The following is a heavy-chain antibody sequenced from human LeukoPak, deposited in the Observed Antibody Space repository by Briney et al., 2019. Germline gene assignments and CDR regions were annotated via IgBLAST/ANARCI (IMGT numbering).Heavy chain of an antibody. D-gene: IGHD5-24*01. CDR2: IYYSGST. Sequence: SDTLSLTCTVSGGSISSYYWSWIRQPPGKGLEWIGYIYYSGSTNYNPSLKSRVTISVDTSKNQFSLKLSSVTAADTAVYYCASLGYRAYYFDYWGQGTLVTVSS. CDR1: GGSISSYY. J-gene: IGHJ4*02. CDR3: ASLGYRAYYFDY. V-gene: IGHV4-59*07.